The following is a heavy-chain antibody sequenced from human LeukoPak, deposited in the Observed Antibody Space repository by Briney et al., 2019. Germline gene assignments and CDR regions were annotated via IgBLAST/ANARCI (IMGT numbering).Heavy chain of an antibody. V-gene: IGHV4-4*07. D-gene: IGHD3-10*01. CDR2: IYTSGST. CDR3: ARDNPDYYGSGTYYRSGFDP. CDR1: GGSISSYY. J-gene: IGHJ5*02. Sequence: PSETLSLTCTVSGGSISSYYWTWIRQPAGKGLEWIGRIYTSGSTNYNPSLKSRVTMSVDTSKNQFSLKLSSVTAADTAVYYCARDNPDYYGSGTYYRSGFDPWGQGTLVTVSS.